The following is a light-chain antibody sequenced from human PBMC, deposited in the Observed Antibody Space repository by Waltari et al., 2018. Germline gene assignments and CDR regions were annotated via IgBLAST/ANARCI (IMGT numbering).Light chain of an antibody. J-gene: IGKJ1*01. CDR1: QNIRTH. Sequence: DIQMTQSPSSLSASVGDTVTVTCRASQNIRTHLNWYQQKPATAPKRLIYAASTLHRGVPSRFSASASGTDFTLNVTNLQPDDFAVYFCQQSFSSPWTFGQGTRV. CDR3: QQSFSSPWT. V-gene: IGKV1-39*01. CDR2: AAS.